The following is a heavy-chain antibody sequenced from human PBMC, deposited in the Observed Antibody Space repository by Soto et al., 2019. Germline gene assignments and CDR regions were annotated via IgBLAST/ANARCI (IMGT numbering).Heavy chain of an antibody. Sequence: ASVKVSCTASGSSFTGDYMHWGRQAHGQGLEWMGWINPNSGGTNYAQKFQVRVILSADDLGITANMELNSLRSDDTAVYYCARGYGSGGNCYSGMEVWGKGTRSPSLQ. J-gene: IGHJ6*04. D-gene: IGHD2-15*01. CDR3: ARGYGSGGNCYSGMEV. CDR2: INPNSGGT. CDR1: GSSFTGDY. V-gene: IGHV1-2*02.